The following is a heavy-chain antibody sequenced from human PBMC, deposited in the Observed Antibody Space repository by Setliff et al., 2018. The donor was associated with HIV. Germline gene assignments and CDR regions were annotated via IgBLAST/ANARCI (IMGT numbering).Heavy chain of an antibody. CDR3: AREMGGYGSGTYN. Sequence: PSETLSLTCAVSNYFISSGYYWDWIRQPPGKGLEWIGSIYHSGSTYYNPSLKTRVTISVDTSKNQFSLKLSSVTATDTAVYYCAREMGGYGSGTYNRGQGTLVTVSS. CDR2: IYHSGST. J-gene: IGHJ4*02. V-gene: IGHV4-38-2*02. CDR1: NYFISSGYY. D-gene: IGHD3-10*01.